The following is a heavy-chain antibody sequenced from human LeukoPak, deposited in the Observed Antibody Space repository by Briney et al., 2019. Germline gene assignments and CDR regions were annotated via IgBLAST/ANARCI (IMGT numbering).Heavy chain of an antibody. V-gene: IGHV1-2*06. Sequence: ASVKVSCKAPGYTFTGYYMHWVRQAPGQGLEWMGRINPNSGGTNYAQKFQGRVTMTRDTSNSTAYMELSRLRSDDTAVYYCAGLLSPPFDYWGQGTLVTVSS. CDR1: GYTFTGYY. D-gene: IGHD3-3*01. J-gene: IGHJ4*02. CDR2: INPNSGGT. CDR3: AGLLSPPFDY.